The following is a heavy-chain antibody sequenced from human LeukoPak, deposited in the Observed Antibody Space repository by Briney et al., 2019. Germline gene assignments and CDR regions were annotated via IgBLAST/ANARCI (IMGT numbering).Heavy chain of an antibody. CDR3: ARSYYDFWSAYDAFDI. CDR2: IYYSGST. D-gene: IGHD3-3*01. Sequence: SETLSLTCTVSGGSISSYYWSWIRQPPGEGLEWIGYIYYSGSTNYNPSLKSRVTISVDTSKNQFSLKLSSVTAADTAVYYCARSYYDFWSAYDAFDIWGQGTMVTVSS. J-gene: IGHJ3*02. V-gene: IGHV4-59*01. CDR1: GGSISSYY.